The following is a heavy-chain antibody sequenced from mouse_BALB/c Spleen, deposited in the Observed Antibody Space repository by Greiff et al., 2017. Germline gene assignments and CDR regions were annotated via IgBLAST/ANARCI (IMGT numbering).Heavy chain of an antibody. CDR2: IDPYNGGT. D-gene: IGHD2-2*01. V-gene: IGHV1S135*01. CDR3: ARGYEGAMDY. Sequence: LVESGPELVKPGASVKISCKASGYTFTDYNMHWVKQSHGKSLEWIGYIDPYNGGTSYNQKFKGKATLTVDKSSSTAFMHLNSLTSEDSAVYYCARGYEGAMDYWGQGTSVTVSS. J-gene: IGHJ4*01. CDR1: GYTFTDYN.